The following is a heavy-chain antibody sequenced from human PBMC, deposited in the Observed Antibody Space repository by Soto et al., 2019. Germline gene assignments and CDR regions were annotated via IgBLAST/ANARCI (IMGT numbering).Heavy chain of an antibody. Sequence: EVQLLASGGGLVQPGGSLRLSCAASGFTFSSYAMRWVRQAPVKGLEWVSAISGSGGSTYYADSVKGQFTISRDNSKNTLYLPMNTLRAEDTAVYYCSTRGRGSYYDYWRQGTLVTVA. CDR1: GFTFSSYA. J-gene: IGHJ4*01. D-gene: IGHD3-16*01. CDR3: STRGRGSYYDY. CDR2: ISGSGGST. V-gene: IGHV3-23*01.